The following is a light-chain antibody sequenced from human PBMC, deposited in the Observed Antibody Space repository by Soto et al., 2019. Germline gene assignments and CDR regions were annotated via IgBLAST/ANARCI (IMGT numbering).Light chain of an antibody. CDR2: LAS. V-gene: IGKV2-28*01. CDR3: MQSLQTPLA. CDR1: QTPLHTDGYNY. Sequence: DIEMTQSPLSLPVTPGEPASLSCRSSQTPLHTDGYNYLDCYLQRPGQSPQLLIYLASYRASGVPDRFSGSGSGTYFTLTISRVEAEDFGIYYCMQSLQTPLAFGGGTKVEIK. J-gene: IGKJ4*01.